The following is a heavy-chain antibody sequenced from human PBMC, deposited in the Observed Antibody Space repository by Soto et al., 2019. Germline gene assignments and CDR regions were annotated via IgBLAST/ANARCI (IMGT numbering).Heavy chain of an antibody. CDR1: GFTFSDYG. Sequence: VQLVESGGGVVQPGRSLRLSCAASGFTFSDYGIHWVRQAPGKGLEWVCGVSGGSGVTHYADSVKGRFTITGDDSKNTVYLQMHSLRVEDTAVYYCAKWNGYGDFWGQGTLVTVSS. J-gene: IGHJ4*02. CDR3: AKWNGYGDF. CDR2: VSGGSGVT. D-gene: IGHD1-1*01. V-gene: IGHV3-23*04.